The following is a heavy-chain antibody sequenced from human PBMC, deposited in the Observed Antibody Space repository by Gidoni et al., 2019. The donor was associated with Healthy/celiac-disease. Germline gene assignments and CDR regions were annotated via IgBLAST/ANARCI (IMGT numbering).Heavy chain of an antibody. J-gene: IGHJ5*02. Sequence: QVQLQESAPGLVKPSETLSPTCTASGASISSYYWSWIRQPAGKGLEWIGRIYSSGSTYYNPSLKSRVTMSVDTSKNQFSLKLSSVTAADTAVYYCARDLKGDYMSWFDPWGQGTLVTVSS. CDR3: ARDLKGDYMSWFDP. CDR2: IYSSGST. D-gene: IGHD4-17*01. V-gene: IGHV4-4*07. CDR1: GASISSYY.